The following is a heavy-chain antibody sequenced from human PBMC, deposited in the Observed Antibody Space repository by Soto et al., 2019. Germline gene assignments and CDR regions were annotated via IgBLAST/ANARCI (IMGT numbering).Heavy chain of an antibody. V-gene: IGHV1-18*01. D-gene: IGHD5-12*01. J-gene: IGHJ5*02. CDR3: ARDPDSGYAQRGPNWFDP. CDR1: GYTFTSYG. CDR2: ISANNGKA. Sequence: ASVKVSCKASGYTFTSYGISWVRQAPGQGLEWMGWISANNGKANYAQKLQGRVTITADTSTSTAYMELSSLRSEDTAVYYCARDPDSGYAQRGPNWFDPWGQGTLVTVSS.